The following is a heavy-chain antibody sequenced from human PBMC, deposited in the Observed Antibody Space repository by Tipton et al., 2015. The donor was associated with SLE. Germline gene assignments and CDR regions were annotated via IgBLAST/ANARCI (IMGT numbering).Heavy chain of an antibody. V-gene: IGHV4-30-2*01. CDR3: VRGEADVFHI. CDR1: GDSINSGDYS. J-gene: IGHJ3*02. CDR2: IFRSGNA. Sequence: TLSFTCAVSGDSINSGDYSWSWIRQPPGKGLEWIGYIFRSGNAYYNPPLNSRVTISLDMSRNQFSLRLKSVTAADTALYYCVRGEADVFHIWSQGTVVSVSS.